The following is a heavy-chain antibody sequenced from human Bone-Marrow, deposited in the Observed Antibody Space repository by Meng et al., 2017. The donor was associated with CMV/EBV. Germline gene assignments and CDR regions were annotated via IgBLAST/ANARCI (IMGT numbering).Heavy chain of an antibody. CDR1: GFSFSTSG. V-gene: IGHV3-30*02. Sequence: GESLKISFAASGFSFSTSGMHWVRQAPGKGLEWVSFIRYDGGEKHYADSVKGRFAVSRDNSENTMFLQMSGLRVDDTAVYYCAKEIQLKPFDYWGQGTLVTVSS. CDR2: IRYDGGEK. CDR3: AKEIQLKPFDY. J-gene: IGHJ4*02.